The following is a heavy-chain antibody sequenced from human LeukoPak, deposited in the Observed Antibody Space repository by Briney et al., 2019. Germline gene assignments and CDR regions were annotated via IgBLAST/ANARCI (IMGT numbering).Heavy chain of an antibody. CDR1: GGSFSGYY. D-gene: IGHD1-1*01. J-gene: IGHJ5*02. CDR3: ARYNHASVSGFYP. Sequence: SETLSLTCAVYGGSFSGYYWSWIRQPPGKGLEWIGEINHSGSTNYNPSLKSRVTISVDTSKNQFSLKLSSVTAADTAVYYCARYNHASVSGFYPWGQGTLVTVSS. CDR2: INHSGST. V-gene: IGHV4-34*01.